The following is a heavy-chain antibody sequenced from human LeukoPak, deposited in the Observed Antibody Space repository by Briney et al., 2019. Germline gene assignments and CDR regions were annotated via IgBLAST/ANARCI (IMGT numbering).Heavy chain of an antibody. Sequence: PGRSLRLSCVASGFTFSSLAMNWVRQAPGKGLEWVSSISSNSSYIQYADSVKGRFTISRDNARNSPYLQMNNLRAEDTAVYYCASLPWLVRWIYYWGQGTLVTVSS. CDR1: GFTFSSLA. J-gene: IGHJ4*02. V-gene: IGHV3-21*01. CDR2: ISSNSSYI. CDR3: ASLPWLVRWIYY. D-gene: IGHD6-19*01.